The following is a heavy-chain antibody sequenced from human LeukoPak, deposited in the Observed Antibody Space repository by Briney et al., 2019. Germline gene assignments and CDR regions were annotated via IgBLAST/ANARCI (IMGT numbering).Heavy chain of an antibody. Sequence: GGSLRLSCVGSGFTVSSTYMTWVRRAPGKGLEWVSAIYSGGGTFYVDSVKGRFTISRDSFKNILYLQMNSLRAEDTALYYCARGPGGYYDYWGQGTLVTVSS. D-gene: IGHD3-10*01. V-gene: IGHV3-53*01. J-gene: IGHJ4*02. CDR2: IYSGGGT. CDR1: GFTVSSTY. CDR3: ARGPGGYYDY.